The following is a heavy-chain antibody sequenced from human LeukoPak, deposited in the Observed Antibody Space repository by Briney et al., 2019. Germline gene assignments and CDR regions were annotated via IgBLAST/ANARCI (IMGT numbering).Heavy chain of an antibody. D-gene: IGHD3/OR15-3a*01. Sequence: GGSLRLSCAASGFTFSSYWMTWVRQAPGKGLEWVANIKQDGSEKHYVDSVKGRFTVSRDNAKNSLYLQMSSLRAEDTAVYYCARDSVIYGYWGQGTLVTVSS. V-gene: IGHV3-7*01. CDR1: GFTFSSYW. J-gene: IGHJ4*02. CDR2: IKQDGSEK. CDR3: ARDSVIYGY.